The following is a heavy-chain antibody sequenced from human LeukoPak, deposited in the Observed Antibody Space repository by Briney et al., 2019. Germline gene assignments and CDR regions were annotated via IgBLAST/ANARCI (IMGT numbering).Heavy chain of an antibody. CDR2: INPNSGGT. Sequence: GASVKVSCKASGYTFTGYYMHWVRQAPGQGLEWMGWINPNSGGTNYAQKFQGRVTMTRDTSISTAYMELSRLRSDDTAVYYCARAPYCSSTSCSHFDYWGQGTLVTVSS. V-gene: IGHV1-2*02. CDR1: GYTFTGYY. CDR3: ARAPYCSSTSCSHFDY. D-gene: IGHD2-2*01. J-gene: IGHJ4*02.